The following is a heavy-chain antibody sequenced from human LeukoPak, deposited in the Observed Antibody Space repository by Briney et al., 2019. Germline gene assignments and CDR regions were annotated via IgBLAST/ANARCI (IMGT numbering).Heavy chain of an antibody. D-gene: IGHD3-10*01. V-gene: IGHV1-46*01. CDR3: ARDLAYYYGSGNFYSRDY. J-gene: IGHJ4*02. CDR2: INASSGST. Sequence: GASVKVSCKASGYTXTGYFMHWVRQAPGQGLEWMGIINASSGSTNYAQKFQGRVTMTRDTSTSTVYMELSSLRSEDTAFYYCARDLAYYYGSGNFYSRDYWGQGTLITVSS. CDR1: GYTXTGYF.